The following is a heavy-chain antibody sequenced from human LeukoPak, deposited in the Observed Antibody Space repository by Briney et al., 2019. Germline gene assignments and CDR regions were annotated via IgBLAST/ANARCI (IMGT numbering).Heavy chain of an antibody. CDR1: GGSFSGYY. D-gene: IGHD3-9*01. Sequence: SEILSLTCAVYGGSFSGYYWSWIRQPPGKGLEWIGEINHSGSTNYNPSLKSRVTISVDTSKNQFSLKLSSVTAADTAVYYCARRGVLRYFDWLLSQTPYVYWGQGTLVTVSS. CDR3: ARRGVLRYFDWLLSQTPYVY. V-gene: IGHV4-34*01. J-gene: IGHJ4*02. CDR2: INHSGST.